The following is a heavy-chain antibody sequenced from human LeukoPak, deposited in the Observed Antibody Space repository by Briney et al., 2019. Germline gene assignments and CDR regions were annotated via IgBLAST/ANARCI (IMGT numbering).Heavy chain of an antibody. CDR3: ARDNFLRGGWYGLKFLDY. CDR1: GFTFSTYA. CDR2: ISFDGSTK. Sequence: GGSLRLSCAASGFTFSTYAMHWVRQAPGQGLEWVAVISFDGSTKYYADSVKGRFTISRDNSKNTLYLQMNSLRAEDTAVYYCARDNFLRGGWYGLKFLDYWGQGTLVTVSS. D-gene: IGHD6-19*01. V-gene: IGHV3-30-3*01. J-gene: IGHJ4*02.